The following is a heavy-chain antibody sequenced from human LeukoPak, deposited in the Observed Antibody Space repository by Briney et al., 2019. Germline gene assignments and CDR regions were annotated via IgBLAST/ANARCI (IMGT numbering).Heavy chain of an antibody. Sequence: PGGSLRLSCAASGFTFSHYAMGWVRQAPGKGLEWVSAISGSGDKTYYADSVKGRFTISRDNSKNTLFLQMNSLIADDTAVYYCAKSKFPYDSNGWHGYFDFWCQGTLVTVSS. CDR1: GFTFSHYA. V-gene: IGHV3-23*01. D-gene: IGHD3-22*01. CDR3: AKSKFPYDSNGWHGYFDF. J-gene: IGHJ4*02. CDR2: ISGSGDKT.